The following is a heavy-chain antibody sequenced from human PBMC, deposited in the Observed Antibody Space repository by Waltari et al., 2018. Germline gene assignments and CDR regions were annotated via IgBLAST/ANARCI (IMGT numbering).Heavy chain of an antibody. CDR3: AREVKGYGDYTLPDY. CDR1: GGSISRCY. V-gene: IGHV4-59*01. J-gene: IGHJ4*02. D-gene: IGHD4-17*01. CDR2: IYYSVST. Sequence: QVQLQESGPGLVKPSETLSLTCTVSGGSISRCYWSWIRQPPGKGLEWIGYIYYSVSTNYNPSLKSRVTISVDTSKNQFSLKLSSVTAADTAVYYCAREVKGYGDYTLPDYWGQGTLVTVSS.